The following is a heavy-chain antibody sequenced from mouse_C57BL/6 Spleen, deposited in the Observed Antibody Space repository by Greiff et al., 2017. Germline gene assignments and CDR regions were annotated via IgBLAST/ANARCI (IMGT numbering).Heavy chain of an antibody. Sequence: EVHLVESEGGLVQPGSSMKLSCTASGFTFSDYYMAWVRQVPEKGLEWVANINYDGSSTYYLDSLKSRFIISRDNAKNILYLQMSSLKSEDTATYYCARETYYGGYFDVWGTGTTVTVSS. CDR2: INYDGSST. J-gene: IGHJ1*03. D-gene: IGHD1-1*01. CDR3: ARETYYGGYFDV. CDR1: GFTFSDYY. V-gene: IGHV5-16*01.